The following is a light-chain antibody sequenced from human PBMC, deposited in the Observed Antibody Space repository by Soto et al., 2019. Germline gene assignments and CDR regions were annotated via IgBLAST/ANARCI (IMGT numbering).Light chain of an antibody. Sequence: EIVVTQSPATLSVSPGERATLSCRASESVSSNLAWFQHKPGQAPRLLIYAASTKATGVPARFTGSGSGTEFTLTISSLQSEDFAVYYCQQYNNWPRATFGGGTKVDI. J-gene: IGKJ4*01. CDR1: ESVSSN. V-gene: IGKV3-15*01. CDR2: AAS. CDR3: QQYNNWPRAT.